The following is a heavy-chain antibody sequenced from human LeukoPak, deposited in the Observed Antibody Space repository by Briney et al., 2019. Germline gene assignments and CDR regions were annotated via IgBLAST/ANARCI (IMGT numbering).Heavy chain of an antibody. V-gene: IGHV3-53*01. D-gene: IGHD1-14*01. CDR3: ARGVEPLAANTLAY. CDR2: LYSDGNT. CDR1: GFTVSSSY. Sequence: GGSLRLSCAASGFTVSSSYMTWVRQAPGKGLEWVSVLYSDGNTKYADSVQGRFTISRDNSKNTLYLEMNSLSPDDTAVYYCARGVEPLAANTLAYWGQGTLVTVSS. J-gene: IGHJ4*02.